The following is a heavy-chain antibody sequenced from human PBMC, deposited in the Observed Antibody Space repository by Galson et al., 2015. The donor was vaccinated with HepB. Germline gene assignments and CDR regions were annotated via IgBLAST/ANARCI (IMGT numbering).Heavy chain of an antibody. CDR1: GYSFTRSW. D-gene: IGHD2-2*01. CDR3: TLLGYCSSTSCLIDY. V-gene: IGHV5-10-1*01. CDR2: IDPSDSYT. Sequence: QSGAEVKKPGESLRISCKGSGYSFTRSWISWVRQLTGKGLEWMGRIDPSDSYTNYTPSFQGHVTISADKSISTAYLQWSSLKASDTAMYYCTLLGYCSSTSCLIDYWGQGTLVTVSS. J-gene: IGHJ4*02.